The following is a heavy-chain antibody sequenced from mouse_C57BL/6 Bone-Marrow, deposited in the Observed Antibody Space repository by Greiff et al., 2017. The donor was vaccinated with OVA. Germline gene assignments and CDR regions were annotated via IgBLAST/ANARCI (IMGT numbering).Heavy chain of an antibody. CDR1: GYSITSGYY. D-gene: IGHD2-10*01. J-gene: IGHJ4*01. Sequence: EVKLQESGPGLVKPSQSLSLTCSVTGYSITSGYYWNWIRQFPGNKLEWMGYISYDGSNNYNPSLKNRISITRDTSKNQFFLKLNSVTTEDTATYYCARPLLDYYAMDYWGQGTSVTVSS. V-gene: IGHV3-6*01. CDR3: ARPLLDYYAMDY. CDR2: ISYDGSN.